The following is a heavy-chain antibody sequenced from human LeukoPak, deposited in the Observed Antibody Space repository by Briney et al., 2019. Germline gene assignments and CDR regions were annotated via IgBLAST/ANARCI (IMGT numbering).Heavy chain of an antibody. D-gene: IGHD1-26*01. CDR2: INYSGTT. Sequence: PSETLSLTCTVSGGSITTISYYWGWIRQPPGKGLEWIGSINYSGTTYYNPSLKSRVTISLDTSKNQFSLKLSSVTAADTAVYYCASISGSYVRGLDYWGQGTLVAVSS. CDR1: GGSITTISYY. V-gene: IGHV4-39*01. CDR3: ASISGSYVRGLDY. J-gene: IGHJ4*02.